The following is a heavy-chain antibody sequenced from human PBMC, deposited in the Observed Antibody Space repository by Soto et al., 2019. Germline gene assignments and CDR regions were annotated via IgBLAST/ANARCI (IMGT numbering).Heavy chain of an antibody. Sequence: GGSLRLSCAASGFTFSSYAMHWVRQAPGKGLEWVAVISYDGSNKYYADSVKGRFTISRDNSKNTLYLQMNSLRAEDTAVYYCARERPTVTTAYYYYYGMDVWGQGTTVTVSS. CDR2: ISYDGSNK. CDR1: GFTFSSYA. J-gene: IGHJ6*02. CDR3: ARERPTVTTAYYYYYGMDV. V-gene: IGHV3-30-3*01. D-gene: IGHD4-17*01.